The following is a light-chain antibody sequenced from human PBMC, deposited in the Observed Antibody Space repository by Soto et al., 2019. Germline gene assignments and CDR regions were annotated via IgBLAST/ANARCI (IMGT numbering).Light chain of an antibody. CDR2: RDS. CDR3: QVWDSSTVV. J-gene: IGLJ2*01. Sequence: SYELTQPISVSVALGQTAKITWVGNNIESKNVHWYQQKPGQAPVLVIYRDSHRPSGIPERFSGSNSGNTATLTISRAQAGDETDYFCQVWDSSTVVFGGGTQLTVL. V-gene: IGLV3-9*01. CDR1: NIESKN.